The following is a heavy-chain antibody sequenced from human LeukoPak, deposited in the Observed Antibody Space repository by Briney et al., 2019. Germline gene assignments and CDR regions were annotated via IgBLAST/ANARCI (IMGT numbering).Heavy chain of an antibody. V-gene: IGHV4-34*01. CDR3: AKSGGHHFVVVVAAEFDY. CDR1: GGSFSGYY. D-gene: IGHD2-15*01. Sequence: SETLSLTCAVYGGSFSGYYWSWIRQPPGKGLEWIGEINHSGSTNYNPSLKSRVTISVDTSKNQFSLKLSSVTAADTAVYYCAKSGGHHFVVVVAAEFDYWGQGTLVTVSS. CDR2: INHSGST. J-gene: IGHJ4*02.